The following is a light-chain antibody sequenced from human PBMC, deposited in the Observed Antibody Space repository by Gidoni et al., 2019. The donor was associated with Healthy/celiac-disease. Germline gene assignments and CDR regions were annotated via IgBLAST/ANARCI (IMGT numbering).Light chain of an antibody. CDR1: QSVSSN. CDR3: QQYNNWPRT. Sequence: EIVMTQSPATLSVSPGERATLSCRASQSVSSNLAWNQQKPGQAPRLLIYCASTRATGIPARFSGSGSGTEFTLTISSLQSEDFAVYYCQQYNNWPRTFGQGTKVEIK. CDR2: CAS. V-gene: IGKV3-15*01. J-gene: IGKJ1*01.